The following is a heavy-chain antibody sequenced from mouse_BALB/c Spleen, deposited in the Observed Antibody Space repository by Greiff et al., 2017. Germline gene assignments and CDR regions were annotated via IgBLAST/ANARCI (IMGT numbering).Heavy chain of an antibody. CDR2: ISSGGSYT. J-gene: IGHJ4*01. CDR1: GFTFSSYT. D-gene: IGHD2-3*01. V-gene: IGHV5-6-4*01. CDR3: TRGGYYREVDYAMDY. Sequence: EVMLVESGGGLVKPGGSLKLSCAASGFTFSSYTMSWVRQTPEKRLEWVATISSGGSYTYYPDSVKGRFTISRDNAKNTLYLQMSSLKSEDTAMYYCTRGGYYREVDYAMDYWGQGTSVTVSS.